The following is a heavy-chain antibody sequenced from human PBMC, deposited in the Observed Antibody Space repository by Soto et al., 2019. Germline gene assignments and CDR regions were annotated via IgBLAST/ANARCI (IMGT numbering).Heavy chain of an antibody. CDR1: GFTFSSYW. D-gene: IGHD6-19*01. CDR3: ARSIYSSGWYIPCYFDY. V-gene: IGHV3-74*01. Sequence: GGSLRLSCAASGFTFSSYWMHWVRQAPGKGLVWVSRINSDGSSTSYADSVKGRFTISRDNAKNTLYLQMNSLRAEDTAVYYCARSIYSSGWYIPCYFDYWGQGTLVTVSS. J-gene: IGHJ4*02. CDR2: INSDGSST.